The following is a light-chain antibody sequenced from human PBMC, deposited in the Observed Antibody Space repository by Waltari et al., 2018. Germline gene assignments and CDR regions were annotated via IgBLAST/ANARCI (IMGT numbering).Light chain of an antibody. J-gene: IGKJ4*01. CDR3: QQGYTFPLT. CDR1: QDISSH. CDR2: KAS. Sequence: DIQLTQSPSSLSASIGDRVTITCQASQDISSHLAWYQQKPGKVPRLLIHKASTLQTGVPSRFSGSGSGRGFSLTISSLQPEDFATYYCQQGYTFPLTFGGGTKVEIK. V-gene: IGKV1-12*01.